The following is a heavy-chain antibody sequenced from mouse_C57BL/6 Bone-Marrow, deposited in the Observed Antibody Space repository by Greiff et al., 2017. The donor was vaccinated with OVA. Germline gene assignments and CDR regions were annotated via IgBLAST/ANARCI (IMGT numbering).Heavy chain of an antibody. V-gene: IGHV1-22*01. CDR2: INPNNGGT. D-gene: IGHD2-4*01. CDR3: AKIYYDYDAFDY. Sequence: VQLKQSGPELVKPGASVKMSCKASGYTFTDYNMHWVKQSHGKSLEWIGYINPNNGGTSYNQKFKGKATLTVNKSSSTAYMELRSLTSEDSAVYYCAKIYYDYDAFDYWGQGTTLTVSS. CDR1: GYTFTDYN. J-gene: IGHJ2*01.